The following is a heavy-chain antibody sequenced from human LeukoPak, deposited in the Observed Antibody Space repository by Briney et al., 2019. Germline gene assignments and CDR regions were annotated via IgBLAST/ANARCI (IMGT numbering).Heavy chain of an antibody. CDR2: ISSSSSYI. V-gene: IGHV3-21*01. Sequence: GGSLRLSCAASGFPFSSYSMNWVRQAPGKGLEWVSSISSSSSYIYYADSVKGRFTISRDNAKNSLYLQMNSLRAEDTAVYYCARSDTAMDDDWFDPWGQGTLVTVSS. D-gene: IGHD5-18*01. CDR1: GFPFSSYS. J-gene: IGHJ5*02. CDR3: ARSDTAMDDDWFDP.